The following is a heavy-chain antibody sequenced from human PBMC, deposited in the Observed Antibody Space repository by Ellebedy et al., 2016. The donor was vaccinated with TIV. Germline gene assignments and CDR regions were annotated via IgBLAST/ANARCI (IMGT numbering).Heavy chain of an antibody. Sequence: GESLKISCAASGFTFSSYSMNWVRQAPGKGLEWVSSISSSSSYIYYADSVKGRFTISRDNAKNSLYLQMNSLRAEDTAVYYCARASVVLPTGLLNYYYYMDVWGKGTTVTVSS. J-gene: IGHJ6*03. D-gene: IGHD2-8*02. CDR3: ARASVVLPTGLLNYYYYMDV. CDR2: ISSSSSYI. V-gene: IGHV3-21*01. CDR1: GFTFSSYS.